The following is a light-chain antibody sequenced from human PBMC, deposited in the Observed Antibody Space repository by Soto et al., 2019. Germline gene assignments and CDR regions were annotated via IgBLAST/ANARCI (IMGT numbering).Light chain of an antibody. Sequence: DVVMTQTPLSSPVTLGQPASISCRSSQSLVHSDGHTYLSWFQQSTGQSPRLIIYKISNWFSGVPDIFSGNGAGTDFKLKINRVEAEDVGVYYCMQATQFPRTFGQGTKGESK. J-gene: IGKJ1*01. CDR2: KIS. V-gene: IGKV2-24*01. CDR3: MQATQFPRT. CDR1: QSLVHSDGHTY.